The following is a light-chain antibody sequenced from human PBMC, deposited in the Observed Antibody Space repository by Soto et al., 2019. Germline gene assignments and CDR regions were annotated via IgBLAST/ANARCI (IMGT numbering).Light chain of an antibody. V-gene: IGLV1-44*01. CDR2: NNN. CDR1: SSNIGTKT. CDR3: AAWDDSLKGFV. Sequence: QSVLPQPPSASETPGQRVTIFCSGSSSNIGTKTVNWYQLLPGTAPKLLIYNNNQRPSGVPDRFSGSKSGTSASLAISGLQSEDEADYYCAAWDDSLKGFVFGTGTKVTVL. J-gene: IGLJ1*01.